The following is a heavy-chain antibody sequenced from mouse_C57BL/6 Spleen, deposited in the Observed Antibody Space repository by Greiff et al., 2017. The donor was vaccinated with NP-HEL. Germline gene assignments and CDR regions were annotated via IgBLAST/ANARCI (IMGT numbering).Heavy chain of an antibody. V-gene: IGHV1-15*01. CDR2: IDPETGGT. CDR1: GYTFTDYE. CDR3: TRYYDYNGDLIDY. Sequence: VKLKQSGAELVRPGASVTLSCKASGYTFTDYEMHWVKQTPVHGLEWIGAIDPETGGTAYNHKFKGKAILTADKSSSTAYMELRSLTSEDSAVYYCTRYYDYNGDLIDYWGQGTTLTVSS. D-gene: IGHD2-4*01. J-gene: IGHJ2*01.